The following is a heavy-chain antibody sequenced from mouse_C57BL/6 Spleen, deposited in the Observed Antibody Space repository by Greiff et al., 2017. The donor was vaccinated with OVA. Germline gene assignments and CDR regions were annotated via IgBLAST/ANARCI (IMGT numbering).Heavy chain of an antibody. Sequence: QVQLQQSGAELVRPGASVTLSCKASGYTFTDYEMHWVKQTPVHGLEWIGAIDPETGGTAYNQKFKGKAILTADKSSSTAYMELRSLTSEDSAVYYCTRIHGSSYYFDYWGQGTTLTVSS. J-gene: IGHJ2*01. V-gene: IGHV1-15*01. CDR2: IDPETGGT. D-gene: IGHD1-1*01. CDR1: GYTFTDYE. CDR3: TRIHGSSYYFDY.